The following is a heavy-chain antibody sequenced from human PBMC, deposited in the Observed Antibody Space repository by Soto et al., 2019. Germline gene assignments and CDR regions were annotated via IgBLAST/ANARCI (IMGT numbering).Heavy chain of an antibody. CDR2: VKSKADGGTA. D-gene: IGHD6-19*01. J-gene: IGHJ4*02. Sequence: GGSLRLSCAASGFSITNTWMHWVRQAPGKGLEWVGRVKSKADGGTADYAAPVNGRFTISRDDSKNTLYLQMNSLKTEDTAVYYCTTASSGDPYWGQGTLVTVSS. V-gene: IGHV3-15*07. CDR1: GFSITNTW. CDR3: TTASSGDPY.